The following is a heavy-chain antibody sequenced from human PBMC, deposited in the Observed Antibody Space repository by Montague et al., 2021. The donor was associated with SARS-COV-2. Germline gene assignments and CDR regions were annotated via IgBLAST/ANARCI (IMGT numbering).Heavy chain of an antibody. Sequence: SETLSLTCTVSGGSVSSATYYWSWIRQPPGKGLEWIGYINYSGSTSYNPSLKSRVTISVDMSKNQFSLRLNSVTAADTAVYYCARVFRGQRLAFDFWGQGALVIVSS. J-gene: IGHJ4*02. CDR2: INYSGST. D-gene: IGHD6-25*01. V-gene: IGHV4-61*01. CDR3: ARVFRGQRLAFDF. CDR1: GGSVSSATYY.